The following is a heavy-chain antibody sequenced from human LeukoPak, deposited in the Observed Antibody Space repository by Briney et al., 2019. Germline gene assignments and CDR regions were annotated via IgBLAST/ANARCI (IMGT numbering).Heavy chain of an antibody. CDR2: IIPIFGTA. CDR3: AGHYGSGLYGGY. CDR1: GYTFTGYY. V-gene: IGHV1-69*13. D-gene: IGHD3-10*01. Sequence: GASVKVSCKASGYTFTGYYMHWVRQAPGQGLEWMGGIIPIFGTANYAQKFQGRVTITADESTSTAYMELSSLRSEDTAVYYCAGHYGSGLYGGYWGQGTLVTVSS. J-gene: IGHJ4*02.